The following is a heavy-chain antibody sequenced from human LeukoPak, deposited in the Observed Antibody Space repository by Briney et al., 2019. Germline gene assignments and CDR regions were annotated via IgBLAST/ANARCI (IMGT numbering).Heavy chain of an antibody. D-gene: IGHD2-2*01. CDR1: GDSVSNFY. V-gene: IGHV4-4*07. CDR3: ARDCSTDCPFDP. Sequence: PSETLSLACTVSGDSVSNFYWSWIRQPAGKGLEWIGRIYVNERPVYNPSLKSRVTMSVDTSKNQFSLRLRSVTAADTGIYYCARDCSTDCPFDPWGQGTLVTVSS. CDR2: IYVNERP. J-gene: IGHJ5*02.